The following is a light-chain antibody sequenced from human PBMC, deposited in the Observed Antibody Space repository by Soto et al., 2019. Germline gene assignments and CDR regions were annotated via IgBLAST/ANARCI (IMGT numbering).Light chain of an antibody. CDR2: EGT. J-gene: IGLJ1*01. CDR1: SSDVGSYNL. Sequence: QSALTQPASVSASPGQSITIPCTGTSSDVGSYNLVSWFQQHPGKVPKLLIYEGTKRPSGLSDRFSGSKSGTTASLTISGLQDEDEAHYYCYSYAGENLYVFGTGTKLTVL. CDR3: YSYAGENLYV. V-gene: IGLV2-23*01.